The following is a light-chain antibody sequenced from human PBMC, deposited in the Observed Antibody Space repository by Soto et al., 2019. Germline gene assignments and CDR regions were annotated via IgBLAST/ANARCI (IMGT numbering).Light chain of an antibody. Sequence: ESVLTQSPGTLSLSPGERATLSCRASQSVSSRYLAWYQQKPGQAPRLLIYGASSRATGIPDRFSGSGSGTDFTLTISSLQPEDFATYYCQQSYSTPTFGQGTKVDI. V-gene: IGKV3-20*01. CDR2: GAS. CDR1: QSVSSRY. CDR3: QQSYSTPT. J-gene: IGKJ1*01.